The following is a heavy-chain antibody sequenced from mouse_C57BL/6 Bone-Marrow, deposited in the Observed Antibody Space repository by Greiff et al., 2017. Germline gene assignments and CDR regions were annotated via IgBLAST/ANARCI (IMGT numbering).Heavy chain of an antibody. CDR3: ARQEWDGYDVDGYFDV. D-gene: IGHD2-2*01. Sequence: QVQLQQPGAELVMPGASVKLSCKASGYTFTSYWMHWVKQRPGQGLEWIGEIDPSDSYTNYNQKFKGKSTLTVDKSSSTAYMQLSSLTSEDSAVYYCARQEWDGYDVDGYFDVWGTGTTVTVSS. J-gene: IGHJ1*03. CDR1: GYTFTSYW. V-gene: IGHV1-69*01. CDR2: IDPSDSYT.